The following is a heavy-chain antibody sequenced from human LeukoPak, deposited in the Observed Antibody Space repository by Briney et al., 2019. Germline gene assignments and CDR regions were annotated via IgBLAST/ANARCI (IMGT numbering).Heavy chain of an antibody. J-gene: IGHJ4*02. CDR2: IIPIFGTA. CDR3: ARGYDFWSGYFDY. CDR1: GGTFSSYA. D-gene: IGHD3-3*01. V-gene: IGHV1-69*05. Sequence: SVKVSCKASGGTFSSYAVSWVRQAPGQGLEWMGGIIPIFGTANYAQKFQGGVTITTDESTSTAYMELSSLRSEDTAVYYCARGYDFWSGYFDYWGQGTLVTVSS.